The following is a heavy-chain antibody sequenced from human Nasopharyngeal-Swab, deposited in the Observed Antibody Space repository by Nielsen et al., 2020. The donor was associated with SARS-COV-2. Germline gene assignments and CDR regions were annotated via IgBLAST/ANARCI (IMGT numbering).Heavy chain of an antibody. J-gene: IGHJ4*02. CDR3: VRSSSWYYFDY. V-gene: IGHV4-39*01. CDR2: IYYNGNT. CDR1: GASIAYSTFY. Sequence: SETLSLICTVSGASIAYSTFYWGWIRQPPGKGLEWIGNIYYNGNTYQNPSLKSRLTISVDKSKNQFSLQLSSVTAADTAVYYCVRSSSWYYFDYWAQGTQVTVSS. D-gene: IGHD6-13*01.